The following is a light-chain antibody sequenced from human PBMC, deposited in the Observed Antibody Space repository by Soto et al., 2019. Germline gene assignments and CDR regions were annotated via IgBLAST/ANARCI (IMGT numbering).Light chain of an antibody. V-gene: IGKV1-9*01. CDR3: QLLNSYPTS. J-gene: IGKJ5*01. Sequence: DIQLTQSPSFLSASVGDRVTITCRASQGISRYLAWYQQKPGKAPKLLIYAASTLQSGVPSRFSGSGSATEFTLKISALQREDYSASYCQLLNSYPTSFAQGPLLEIK. CDR2: AAS. CDR1: QGISRY.